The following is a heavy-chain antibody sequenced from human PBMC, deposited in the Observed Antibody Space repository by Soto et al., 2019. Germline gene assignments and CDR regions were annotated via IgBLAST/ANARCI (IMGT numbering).Heavy chain of an antibody. D-gene: IGHD2-21*01. CDR2: INPDTGTT. CDR1: GYTFTHYY. CDR3: ANCPIYGGDSYFAY. V-gene: IGHV1-46*01. Sequence: QVQLVQSGAALRKPGASVKLSCQASGYTFTHYYIHWVRQAPGQGLEWLAIINPDTGTTSYAQTFKGRVTLTTDTPASTVYLELSGLAAEDTAVYYCANCPIYGGDSYFAYWGQGTLVTVSS. J-gene: IGHJ4*02.